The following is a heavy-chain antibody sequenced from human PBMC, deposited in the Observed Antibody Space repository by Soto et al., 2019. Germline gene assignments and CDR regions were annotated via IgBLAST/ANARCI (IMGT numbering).Heavy chain of an antibody. CDR2: IYYSGST. CDR1: GGSISSGGYY. D-gene: IGHD4-17*01. Sequence: SETLSLTCTVSGGSISSGGYYWSWIRQHPGKGLEWIGYIYYSGSTYYNPSLKSRVTISVDTSKNQFSLKLSSVTAADTAVYYCATLDYGGNSDYYYGMDVWGQGTTVTVSS. CDR3: ATLDYGGNSDYYYGMDV. V-gene: IGHV4-31*03. J-gene: IGHJ6*02.